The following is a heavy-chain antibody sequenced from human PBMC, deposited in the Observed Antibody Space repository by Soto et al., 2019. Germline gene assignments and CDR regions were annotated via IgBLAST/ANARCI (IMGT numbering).Heavy chain of an antibody. J-gene: IGHJ4*02. Sequence: EVQLVESGGGLVQPGGSLRLSCAASGFTFSTYEFNWVRQAPGRGLEWISYISVSGNIIKYADSVKGRFTISRDNAESSLHLLMSSLRVDDTAVYFCVRDTMRASAAASLDYWGQGTQVIVSS. CDR1: GFTFSTYE. D-gene: IGHD6-13*01. CDR2: ISVSGNII. CDR3: VRDTMRASAAASLDY. V-gene: IGHV3-48*03.